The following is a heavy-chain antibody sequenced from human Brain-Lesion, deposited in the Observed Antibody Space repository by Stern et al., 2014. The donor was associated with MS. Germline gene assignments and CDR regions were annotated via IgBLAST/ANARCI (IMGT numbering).Heavy chain of an antibody. J-gene: IGHJ5*02. D-gene: IGHD7-27*01. CDR3: ARERGLGWFDP. CDR2: VHYSGSS. V-gene: IGHV4-61*01. CDR1: GGSVSSRTYY. Sequence: QVQLVQSGPGLVKPSETLSLTCTVAGGSVSSRTYYWSWIRQPPGKGLEWIGYVHYSGSSNYNPSLKSRATISVDTSKNQFSLKLRSVTAADTAVYYCARERGLGWFDPWGQGTLVTVSS.